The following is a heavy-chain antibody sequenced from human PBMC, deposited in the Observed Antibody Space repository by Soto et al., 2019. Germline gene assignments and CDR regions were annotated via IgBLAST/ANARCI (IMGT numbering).Heavy chain of an antibody. J-gene: IGHJ4*02. CDR3: AKDFLGVYSSSSSVDY. Sequence: GGSLRLSCAASGFTFSSYAMSWVRQAPGKGLEWVSAISGSGGSTYYADSVKGRFTISRDNSKNTLYLQMNSLRAEDTAVYYCAKDFLGVYSSSSSVDYWGQGTLVTSPQ. D-gene: IGHD6-6*01. CDR1: GFTFSSYA. CDR2: ISGSGGST. V-gene: IGHV3-23*01.